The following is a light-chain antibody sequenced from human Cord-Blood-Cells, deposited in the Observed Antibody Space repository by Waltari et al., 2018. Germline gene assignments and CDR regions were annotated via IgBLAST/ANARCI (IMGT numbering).Light chain of an antibody. J-gene: IGLJ2*01. Sequence: QSALPQPASVSGSPGQSITIPCPGTSSAVGGYNYVSWYQQHPGKAPKLMIYDVSKRPSGVSNRFSGSKSGNTASLTISGLQAEDEADYYCSSYTSSSTWVFGGGTKLTVL. CDR3: SSYTSSSTWV. CDR1: SSAVGGYNY. CDR2: DVS. V-gene: IGLV2-14*01.